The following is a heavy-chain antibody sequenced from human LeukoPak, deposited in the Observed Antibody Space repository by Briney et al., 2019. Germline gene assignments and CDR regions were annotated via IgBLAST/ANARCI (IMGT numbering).Heavy chain of an antibody. CDR1: GYTFTGYY. J-gene: IGHJ4*02. CDR3: ARDCNSSSGPDY. V-gene: IGHV1-2*02. Sequence: ASVKVSCKASGYTFTGYYMHWVRQAPGQGLERMGWINPNSRGTNYAQKFQGRVTMTRDTSISTAYMELSRLRSDDTAVYYCARDCNSSSGPDYWGQGTLVTVSS. D-gene: IGHD6-6*01. CDR2: INPNSRGT.